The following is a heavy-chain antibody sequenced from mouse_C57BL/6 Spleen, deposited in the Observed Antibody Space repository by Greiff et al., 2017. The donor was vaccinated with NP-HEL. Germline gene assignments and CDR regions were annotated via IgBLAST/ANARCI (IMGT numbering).Heavy chain of an antibody. CDR1: GYSITSGYY. D-gene: IGHD2-3*01. Sequence: EVKLMESGPGLVKPSQSLSLTCSVTGYSITSGYYWNWIRQFPGNKLEWMGYISYDGSNNYNPSLKNRISITRDTSKNQFFLKLNSVTTEDTATYYCADYDGDSGTWFAYWGQGTLVTVSA. CDR2: ISYDGSN. CDR3: ADYDGDSGTWFAY. V-gene: IGHV3-6*01. J-gene: IGHJ3*01.